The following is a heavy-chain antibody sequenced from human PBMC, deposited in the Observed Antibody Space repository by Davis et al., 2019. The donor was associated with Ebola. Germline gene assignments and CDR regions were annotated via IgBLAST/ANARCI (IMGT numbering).Heavy chain of an antibody. CDR3: ARDEDV. Sequence: ASVKVSCKASGYTFTSYGISWVRQAPGQGLEWMGWISAYNGNTNYAQKFQDRVTFTRDTSASTAYMELSSLRSEDTAVYYCARDEDVWGQGTTVTVSS. CDR1: GYTFTSYG. J-gene: IGHJ6*02. V-gene: IGHV1-18*01. CDR2: ISAYNGNT.